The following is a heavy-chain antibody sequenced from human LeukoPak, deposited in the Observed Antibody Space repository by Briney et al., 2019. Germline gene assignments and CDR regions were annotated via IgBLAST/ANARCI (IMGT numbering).Heavy chain of an antibody. CDR3: ARWGTYSSSWLGAFDI. V-gene: IGHV3-7*05. D-gene: IGHD6-13*01. J-gene: IGHJ3*02. Sequence: GGSLRLSCEVSGFTFSTSWMSWVRQAPGEGLEWVANIKQDGSEKYYVDSVKGRITISRDNAKNSLYLQMNNLRAEDTAVYYCARWGTYSSSWLGAFDIWGQGTMVTVSS. CDR2: IKQDGSEK. CDR1: GFTFSTSW.